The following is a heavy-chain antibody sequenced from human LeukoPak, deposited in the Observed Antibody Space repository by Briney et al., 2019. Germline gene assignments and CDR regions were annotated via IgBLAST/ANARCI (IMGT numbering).Heavy chain of an antibody. Sequence: SETLSLTCTVSGGSVSSGSYYWSWIRQPPGKGLEWIGYIYYSGSTNYNPSLKSRVTISVDKSKNQFSLKLSSVTAADTAVYYCARVPYGSGARRPYYYGMDVWGQGTTVTVSS. J-gene: IGHJ6*02. CDR3: ARVPYGSGARRPYYYGMDV. D-gene: IGHD3-10*01. CDR1: GGSVSSGSYY. V-gene: IGHV4-61*01. CDR2: IYYSGST.